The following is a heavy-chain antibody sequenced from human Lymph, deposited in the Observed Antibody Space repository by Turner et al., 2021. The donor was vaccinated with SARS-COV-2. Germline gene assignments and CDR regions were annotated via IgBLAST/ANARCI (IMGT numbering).Heavy chain of an antibody. CDR1: GFTFSTYW. V-gene: IGHV3-7*01. CDR3: ARLSMGDWHFDL. Sequence: EVQLVGSGGGLVQPGGSLRLSCAASGFTFSTYWMSWVRQAPGKGLEWVANIKQDGSEKYYVGSVKGRFTISRDNAKNSLYLQMNSLRAEDTAVYYCARLSMGDWHFDLWGRGTLVTVSS. D-gene: IGHD1-26*01. J-gene: IGHJ2*01. CDR2: IKQDGSEK.